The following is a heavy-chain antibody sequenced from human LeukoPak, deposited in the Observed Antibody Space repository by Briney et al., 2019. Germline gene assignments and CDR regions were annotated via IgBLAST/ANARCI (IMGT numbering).Heavy chain of an antibody. CDR1: GFTFSSYW. CDR2: INSDGSST. D-gene: IGHD6-13*01. J-gene: IGHJ4*02. CDR3: ARRIAAAAAPYYFDY. Sequence: GGSLRPSCAASGFTFSSYWMHWVRQAPGKGLLWVSRINSDGSSTSYADSVKGRFTISRDNAKNTLYLQMNSLRAEDTAAYYCARRIAAAAAPYYFDYWGQGTLVTVSS. V-gene: IGHV3-74*01.